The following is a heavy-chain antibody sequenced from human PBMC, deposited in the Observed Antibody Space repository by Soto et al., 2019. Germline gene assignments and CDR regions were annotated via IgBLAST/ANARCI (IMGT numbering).Heavy chain of an antibody. D-gene: IGHD2-21*01. Sequence: QVQLGPSGSEVKKHGASVKDSCTASGYTFTSYYVHWVRQAPGQGLEWMGVVNPSSGRTTYAQKFRCTITMARDTSTCTVHVELSTLRSENTAVYFCAIGIDIAQNYDYYGMDVCGQGTTVTVSS. CDR3: AIGIDIAQNYDYYGMDV. J-gene: IGHJ6*02. CDR2: VNPSSGRT. V-gene: IGHV1-46*01. CDR1: GYTFTSYY.